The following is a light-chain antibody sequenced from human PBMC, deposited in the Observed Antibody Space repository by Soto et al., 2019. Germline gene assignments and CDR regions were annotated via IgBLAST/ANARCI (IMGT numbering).Light chain of an antibody. CDR1: QSVSNN. CDR3: QQYDNWPWT. Sequence: EIVLTQSPATLSSFPGDRVALSCRASQSVSNNLAWYQQKPGQAPRLLMYGASTRATGIPARFSGSGSGTDFTLTISSLQSEDFAVYYCQQYDNWPWTFGQGTKVDIK. CDR2: GAS. J-gene: IGKJ1*01. V-gene: IGKV3-15*01.